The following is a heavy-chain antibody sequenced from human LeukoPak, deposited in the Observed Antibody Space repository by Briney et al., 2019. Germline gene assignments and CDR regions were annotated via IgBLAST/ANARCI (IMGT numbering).Heavy chain of an antibody. V-gene: IGHV3-13*04. J-gene: IGHJ4*02. CDR3: ARGPLQGPIVY. D-gene: IGHD4-11*01. CDR1: RFTLSRYD. CDR2: NRTAGDT. Sequence: GQSLRLSCAASRFTLSRYDIDWVSQTPGKGIERVSANRTAGDTYHPRSVKGPFTISRENAKNSLYLQINSLRAGDTAVYYCARGPLQGPIVYWGQGTLVTVSS.